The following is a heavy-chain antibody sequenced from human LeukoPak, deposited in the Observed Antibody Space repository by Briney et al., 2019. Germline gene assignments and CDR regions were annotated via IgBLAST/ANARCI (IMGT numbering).Heavy chain of an antibody. CDR1: GFTFSSYS. Sequence: PGGSLRLSCAASGFTFSSYSMNWVRQAPGKGLEWVSSISSSSSYIYHADSVKGRFTISRDNAKNSLYLQMNSLRAEDTTVYYCARAIPATTTGFDYWGQGTLVTVSS. D-gene: IGHD2-2*01. CDR2: ISSSSSYI. J-gene: IGHJ4*02. CDR3: ARAIPATTTGFDY. V-gene: IGHV3-21*01.